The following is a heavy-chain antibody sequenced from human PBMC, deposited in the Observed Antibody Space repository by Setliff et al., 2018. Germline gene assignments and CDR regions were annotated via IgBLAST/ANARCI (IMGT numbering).Heavy chain of an antibody. Sequence: PSETLSLTCTVSGGSIGSGAYYWTWIRQPAGKGLEWIGRIYSSGDTNYNPSLKSRATMSVDTSKNHFSLNLTSVTAADMAVYYCRFWSGYYKNDYWGQGTLVTVSS. CDR1: GGSIGSGAYY. D-gene: IGHD3-3*01. CDR3: RFWSGYYKNDY. CDR2: IYSSGDT. V-gene: IGHV4-61*02. J-gene: IGHJ4*02.